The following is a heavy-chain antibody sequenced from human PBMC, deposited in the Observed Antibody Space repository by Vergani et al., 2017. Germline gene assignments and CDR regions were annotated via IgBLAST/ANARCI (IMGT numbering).Heavy chain of an antibody. V-gene: IGHV4-34*11. D-gene: IGHD2-15*01. CDR1: GGSFSGYY. J-gene: IGHJ4*02. CDR2: IYYSGST. Sequence: QVQLQQWGAGLLKPSETLSLTCAVYGGSFSGYYWGWIRQPAGKGLEWIGYIYYSGSTNYNPSLKSRVTISVDTSKNQFSLKLSSVTAADTAVYYCARGGYCSGGSCYSIYYFDYWGQGTLVTVSS. CDR3: ARGGYCSGGSCYSIYYFDY.